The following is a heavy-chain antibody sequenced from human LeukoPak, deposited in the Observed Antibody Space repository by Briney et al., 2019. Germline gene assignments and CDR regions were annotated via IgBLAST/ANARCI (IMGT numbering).Heavy chain of an antibody. Sequence: PGGSLRLSCAASGFTFSSYAMSWVRQAPGKGLEWVSAISGSGGSTYYADSVKGRFTISRDNSKNALYLQMNSLRAEDTAVYYCAKARLQVIGYFQHWGQGTLVTVSS. V-gene: IGHV3-23*01. CDR3: AKARLQVIGYFQH. J-gene: IGHJ1*01. D-gene: IGHD2/OR15-2a*01. CDR1: GFTFSSYA. CDR2: ISGSGGST.